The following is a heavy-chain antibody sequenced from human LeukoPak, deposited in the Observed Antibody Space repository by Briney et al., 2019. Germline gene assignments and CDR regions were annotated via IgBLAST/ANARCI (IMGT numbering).Heavy chain of an antibody. CDR3: AREYSSSWYNDY. J-gene: IGHJ4*02. CDR2: ISWNSGSI. CDR1: GFTFDDYA. Sequence: PGGSLRLSCAASGFTFDDYAMHWVRQAPGKGLEWVSGISWNSGSIGYADSVKGRFTISRDNAKNSLYLQMNSLRAEDTAVYYCAREYSSSWYNDYWGQGTLVTVSS. V-gene: IGHV3-9*01. D-gene: IGHD6-13*01.